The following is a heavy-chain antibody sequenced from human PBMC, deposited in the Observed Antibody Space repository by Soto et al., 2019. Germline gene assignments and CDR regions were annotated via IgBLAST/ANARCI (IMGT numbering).Heavy chain of an antibody. D-gene: IGHD2-2*01. Sequence: QLSRKGLEWIGYIYYSGSTNYNPSLKSRVTISVDTSKNQFSLKLSSVTAADTAVYYWSTHGDKHSLSYFFAYWGQRTLDTGSS. V-gene: IGHV4-59*08. CDR3: STHGDKHSLSYFFAY. CDR2: IYYSGST. J-gene: IGHJ4*02.